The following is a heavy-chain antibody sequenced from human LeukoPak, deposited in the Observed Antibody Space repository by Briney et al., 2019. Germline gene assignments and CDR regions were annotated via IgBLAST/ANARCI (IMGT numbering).Heavy chain of an antibody. J-gene: IGHJ4*02. CDR2: ISGSGGST. D-gene: IGHD2-2*02. CDR1: GFTFSSYA. CDR3: ANARPLDCSSTSCYTPEDY. Sequence: GGSLRLSCAASGFTFSSYAMSWVRQAPGKGLEWVSAISGSGGSTYYADSAKGRFTISRDNFKNTLYLQMNSLRAEDTAVYYCANARPLDCSSTSCYTPEDYWGQGTLVTVSS. V-gene: IGHV3-23*01.